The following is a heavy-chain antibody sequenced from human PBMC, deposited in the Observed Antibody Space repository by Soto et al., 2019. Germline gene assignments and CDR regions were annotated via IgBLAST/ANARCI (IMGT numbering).Heavy chain of an antibody. Sequence: PGGSLRLSCAASGFTFSSYGMHWVRQAPGKGLEWVAVISYDGSNRHLADSVKGRYTISRDNSKNTLFLKMNSLRAEDTAVYYYAIIPYYYDRSGYYRPYSYGMDVWGQGTTVTVSS. D-gene: IGHD3-22*01. CDR1: GFTFSSYG. J-gene: IGHJ6*02. CDR2: ISYDGSNR. V-gene: IGHV3-30*03. CDR3: AIIPYYYDRSGYYRPYSYGMDV.